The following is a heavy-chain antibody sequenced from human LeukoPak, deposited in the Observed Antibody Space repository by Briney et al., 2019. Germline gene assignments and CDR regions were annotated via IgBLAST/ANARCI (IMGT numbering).Heavy chain of an antibody. CDR3: ARGGSYLSAFDI. CDR1: GFTFSSYA. Sequence: GGTLRLSCAASGFTFSSYAMSWVRQAPGKGLEWVSAISGSGGSTYYADSVKGRFTISRDNSKNTLYLQMNSLRAEDTAVYYCARGGSYLSAFDIWGQGTMVTVSS. CDR2: ISGSGGST. J-gene: IGHJ3*02. V-gene: IGHV3-23*01. D-gene: IGHD1-26*01.